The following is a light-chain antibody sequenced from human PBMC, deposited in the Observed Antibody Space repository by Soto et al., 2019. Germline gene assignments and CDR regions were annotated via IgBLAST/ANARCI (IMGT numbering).Light chain of an antibody. CDR3: CSFAGRIFV. V-gene: IGLV2-11*01. Sequence: QSALTQPRSVSGSPGQSVTVSCTGTSSDVGGYNCVAWYQQHPGKAPKLMISDVNKRPSGVPDRFSGSKSGNTASLTISGLQAEDEADYYCCSFAGRIFVFGTGTKLTVL. J-gene: IGLJ1*01. CDR1: SSDVGGYNC. CDR2: DVN.